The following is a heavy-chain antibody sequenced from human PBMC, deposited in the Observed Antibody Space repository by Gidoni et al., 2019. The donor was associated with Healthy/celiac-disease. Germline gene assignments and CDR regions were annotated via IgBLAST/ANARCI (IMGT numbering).Heavy chain of an antibody. J-gene: IGHJ2*01. V-gene: IGHV5-51*01. Sequence: PGKGLEWMGIIYPGDSDTRYSPSFQGQVTISADKSISTAYLQWSSLKASDTAMYYCARRTYCGGDCYLSLGGYFDLWGRGTLVTVSS. D-gene: IGHD2-21*01. CDR3: ARRTYCGGDCYLSLGGYFDL. CDR2: IYPGDSDT.